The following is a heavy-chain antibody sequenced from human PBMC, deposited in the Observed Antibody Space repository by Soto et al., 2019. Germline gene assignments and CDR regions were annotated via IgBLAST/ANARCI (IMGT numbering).Heavy chain of an antibody. Sequence: EVQLVESGGGLVQPGGSLRLSCAASGFTFGSYWMNWVRQAPGKGLAWVSRINAEGTTTFYADSVKGRFTISRDNAKNTLYLDMHSLGAGDTAVYFCASLMIRETIDFWGQGTLVTVSP. CDR3: ASLMIRETIDF. V-gene: IGHV3-74*01. CDR2: INAEGTTT. D-gene: IGHD3-10*01. CDR1: GFTFGSYW. J-gene: IGHJ4*02.